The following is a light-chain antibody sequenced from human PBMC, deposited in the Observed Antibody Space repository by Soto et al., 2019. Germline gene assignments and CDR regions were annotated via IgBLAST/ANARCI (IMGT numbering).Light chain of an antibody. CDR3: SSYTSSSTVV. V-gene: IGLV2-14*03. J-gene: IGLJ2*01. CDR2: DVS. CDR1: SSDVGGYNY. Sequence: QSVLTQPASVSGSPGQSITISCTGTSSDVGGYNYVSWYQQHPGKAPKLMIYDVSNRPSGVSNRFSGSKSVNTASLTISGLQAEDEADYYCSSYTSSSTVVFGGGTQLPVL.